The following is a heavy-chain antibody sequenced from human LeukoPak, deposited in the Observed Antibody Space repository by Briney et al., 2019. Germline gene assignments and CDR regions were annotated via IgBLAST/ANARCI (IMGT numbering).Heavy chain of an antibody. J-gene: IGHJ4*02. CDR3: AQGAPMGSK. CDR1: GFTFSSYW. Sequence: GGSLRLSCAASGFTFSSYWMEWVRQAAGKGLEWVDAIKKDGSEKKYVDSGRGRFIISRDNARNSLYLEMNSLRVEDTAVYYCAQGAPMGSKWGQGTLVTVTS. V-gene: IGHV3-7*01. D-gene: IGHD1-26*01. CDR2: IKKDGSEK.